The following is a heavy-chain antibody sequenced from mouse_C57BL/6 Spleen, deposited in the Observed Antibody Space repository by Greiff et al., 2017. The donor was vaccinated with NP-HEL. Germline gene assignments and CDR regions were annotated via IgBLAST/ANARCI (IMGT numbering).Heavy chain of an antibody. J-gene: IGHJ2*01. CDR2: IYPGSGST. Sequence: QVQLQQSGAELVKPGASVKMSCKASGYTFTSYWITWVKQRPGQGLEWIGDIYPGSGSTNYNEKFKSKATLTVDTSSSTAYMQLSSLTSEDSAVYYCARGGDYDVPFDYWGQGTTLTVSS. D-gene: IGHD2-4*01. CDR1: GYTFTSYW. V-gene: IGHV1-55*01. CDR3: ARGGDYDVPFDY.